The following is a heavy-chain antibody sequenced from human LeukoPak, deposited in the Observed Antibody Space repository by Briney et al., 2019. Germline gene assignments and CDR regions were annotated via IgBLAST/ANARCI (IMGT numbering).Heavy chain of an antibody. Sequence: PGGSLRLSREVSGFTFSNHVMTWVRQAPGKGLEWISAIGGSDGDTYYADSVKGRFTISRDNSKNTLYLQMNSLRAEDTAVYFCAKGGWVDNCGQGTLVTVSS. CDR1: GFTFSNHV. CDR3: AKGGWVDN. D-gene: IGHD1-26*01. CDR2: IGGSDGDT. J-gene: IGHJ4*02. V-gene: IGHV3-23*01.